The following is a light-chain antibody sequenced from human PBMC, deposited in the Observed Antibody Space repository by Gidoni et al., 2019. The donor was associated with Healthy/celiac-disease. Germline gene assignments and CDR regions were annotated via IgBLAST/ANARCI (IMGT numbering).Light chain of an antibody. Sequence: SSELTQPPSVPVSPGQTASITCSGDKLGDKYACWYQQKPGQSPVLVIYQDSKRPSGIPERFSGSNSGNTATLTISGTQAMDEADYYCQAWDSSTGVFGGGTKLTVL. CDR2: QDS. V-gene: IGLV3-1*01. CDR3: QAWDSSTGV. CDR1: KLGDKY. J-gene: IGLJ2*01.